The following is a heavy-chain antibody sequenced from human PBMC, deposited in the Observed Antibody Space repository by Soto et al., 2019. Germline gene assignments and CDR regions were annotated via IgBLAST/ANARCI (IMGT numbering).Heavy chain of an antibody. V-gene: IGHV3-66*01. Sequence: EVQLVESGGGLVQPGGSLRLSCAASGFTVSTNYINWVRQAPGKGLEWVSVIHTGGSTFYADSVKGRFTISRDNSKNTVNLQMNNLRLEDTAVYYCARGLWDLDFFDYWGQGTLVTVSS. CDR1: GFTVSTNY. J-gene: IGHJ4*02. CDR3: ARGLWDLDFFDY. D-gene: IGHD1-26*01. CDR2: IHTGGST.